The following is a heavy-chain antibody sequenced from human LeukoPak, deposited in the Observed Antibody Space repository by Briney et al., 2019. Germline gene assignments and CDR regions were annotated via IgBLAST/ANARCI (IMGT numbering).Heavy chain of an antibody. CDR2: ISYDGSNK. CDR1: GFTFSSYA. J-gene: IGHJ6*03. D-gene: IGHD2-8*01. CDR3: ARDGFKYCTNGVCYTPEYYYYYMDV. Sequence: GGTLRLSCAASGFTFSSYAMHWVRQAPGKGLEWVAVISYDGSNKYYADSVKGRFTISRDNSKNTLYLQMNSLRAEDTAVYYCARDGFKYCTNGVCYTPEYYYYYMDVWGKGTTVTVSS. V-gene: IGHV3-30*04.